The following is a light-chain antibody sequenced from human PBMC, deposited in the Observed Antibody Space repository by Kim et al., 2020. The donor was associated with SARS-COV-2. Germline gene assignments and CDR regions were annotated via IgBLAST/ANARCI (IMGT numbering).Light chain of an antibody. CDR1: NSYVGSLNL. V-gene: IGLV2-23*02. CDR3: CSFPGSRTYV. Sequence: QSALTQPASVSGSPGQTITISCSRTNSYVGSLNLVSWYQQHPGKAPKVLIFEVNKRPLGVSDRFSGSNSGNTASLTISGLQAEDEADYYCCSFPGSRTYVFGTGTKVTVL. J-gene: IGLJ1*01. CDR2: EVN.